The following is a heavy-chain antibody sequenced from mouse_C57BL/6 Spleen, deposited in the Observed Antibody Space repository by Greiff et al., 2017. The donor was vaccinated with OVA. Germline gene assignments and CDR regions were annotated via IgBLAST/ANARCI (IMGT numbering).Heavy chain of an antibody. CDR3: ARAHYYGSSYDWYFDV. Sequence: VQLPESGPGLVAPSQSLSITCTVSGFSLTSYAISWVRQPPGTGLAWLGVIWTGGGTNYISALKSRLSISKDNSKSQVFLKMNSLQTDDTARYYCARAHYYGSSYDWYFDVWGTGTTVTVSS. D-gene: IGHD1-1*01. CDR2: IWTGGGT. CDR1: GFSLTSYA. V-gene: IGHV2-9-1*01. J-gene: IGHJ1*03.